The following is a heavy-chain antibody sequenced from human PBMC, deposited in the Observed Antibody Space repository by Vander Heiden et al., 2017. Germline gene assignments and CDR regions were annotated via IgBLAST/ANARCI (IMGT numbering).Heavy chain of an antibody. CDR3: ASLITMIVVADAFDI. Sequence: QVQLVESGGGLVKPGGSLRLSCAAPGFTFSDYYMSWIRQAPGKGLEWISYISRSGSTIYYADSVKGRFTISRDNAKNSLYLQMNSLRAEDTAVYYCASLITMIVVADAFDIWGQGTMVTVSS. CDR2: ISRSGSTI. CDR1: GFTFSDYY. D-gene: IGHD3-22*01. V-gene: IGHV3-11*01. J-gene: IGHJ3*02.